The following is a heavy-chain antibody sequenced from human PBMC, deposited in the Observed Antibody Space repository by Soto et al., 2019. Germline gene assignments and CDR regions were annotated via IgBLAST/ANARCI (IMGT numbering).Heavy chain of an antibody. D-gene: IGHD6-13*01. Sequence: ASVKVSCKVSGYTLTELSMHWVRQAPGKGLEWMGGFDPEDGETIYAQKFQGRVTMTEGTSTDTAYMELSSLRSEDTAVYYCATGYSSRRFDYWGQGTLVTVSS. J-gene: IGHJ4*02. CDR3: ATGYSSRRFDY. V-gene: IGHV1-24*01. CDR2: FDPEDGET. CDR1: GYTLTELS.